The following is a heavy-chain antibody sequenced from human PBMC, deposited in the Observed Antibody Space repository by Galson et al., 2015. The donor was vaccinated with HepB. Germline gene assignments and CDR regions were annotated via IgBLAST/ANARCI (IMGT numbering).Heavy chain of an antibody. V-gene: IGHV3-53*01. D-gene: IGHD4-17*01. CDR2: IYSGGST. J-gene: IGHJ4*02. CDR3: ASNGDQGY. CDR1: GFTVSNNY. Sequence: SLRLSCAASGFTVSNNYMNWFRQTPEKGLEWVSLIYSGGSTHYADSVKGRFTISRYSSKNTLYLQMNSLRAEDTAWYYCASNGDQGYWGQGTLVTVSS.